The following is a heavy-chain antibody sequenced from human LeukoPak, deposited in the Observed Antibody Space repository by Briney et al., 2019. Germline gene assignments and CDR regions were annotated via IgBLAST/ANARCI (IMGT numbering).Heavy chain of an antibody. Sequence: SVKVSFTASGGTFSSYAISWVRQAPGQGLEWMGRIIPIFGIANYAQKFQGRVTITADKSTSTAYMELSSLRSEDTAVYYCASGWDSGSYYEGFDYWGQGTLVTVSS. D-gene: IGHD1-26*01. CDR1: GGTFSSYA. J-gene: IGHJ4*02. V-gene: IGHV1-69*04. CDR2: IIPIFGIA. CDR3: ASGWDSGSYYEGFDY.